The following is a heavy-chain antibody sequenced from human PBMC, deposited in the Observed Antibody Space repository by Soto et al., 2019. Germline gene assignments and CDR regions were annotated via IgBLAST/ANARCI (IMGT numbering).Heavy chain of an antibody. CDR2: IIPIFGTA. D-gene: IGHD5-18*01. CDR3: ARVSLTVDTAMVTDYYYYGMDV. J-gene: IGHJ6*02. V-gene: IGHV1-69*13. CDR1: GGTFSSYA. Sequence: GASVKVSCKASGGTFSSYAISWVRQAPGQGLEWMGGIIPIFGTANYAQKFQGRVTITADESTSTAYMELSSLRPEDTAVYYCARVSLTVDTAMVTDYYYYGMDVWGQGTTVTVSS.